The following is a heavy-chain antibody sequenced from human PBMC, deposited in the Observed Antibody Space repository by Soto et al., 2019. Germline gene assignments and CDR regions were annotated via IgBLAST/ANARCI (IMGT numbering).Heavy chain of an antibody. Sequence: GGSLRLSCAASGFTVSSNYMSWVRQAPGKGLEWVSVIYSGGSTYYAESVKGRFTISRDNSKNTLYLQMNSLRAEDTAVYYCARDHGYCSSTSCYGSGYYYYGMDVWGQGTTVTVSS. CDR3: ARDHGYCSSTSCYGSGYYYYGMDV. CDR2: IYSGGST. CDR1: GFTVSSNY. D-gene: IGHD2-2*03. V-gene: IGHV3-53*01. J-gene: IGHJ6*02.